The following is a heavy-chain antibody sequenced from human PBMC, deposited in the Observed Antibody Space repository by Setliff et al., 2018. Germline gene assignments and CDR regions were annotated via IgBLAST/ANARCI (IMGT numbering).Heavy chain of an antibody. CDR2: INHSGST. CDR1: GGSFSGYY. Sequence: SETLSLTCAVYGGSFSGYYWSWIRQPPGKGLEWSGEINHSGSTNYNPSLKSRVTISVDTSKNQFSLKLSSVTAADTALYYCTVYNTGSSKDHYWGQGTPVTVSS. D-gene: IGHD2-8*02. J-gene: IGHJ4*02. V-gene: IGHV4-34*01. CDR3: TVYNTGSSKDHY.